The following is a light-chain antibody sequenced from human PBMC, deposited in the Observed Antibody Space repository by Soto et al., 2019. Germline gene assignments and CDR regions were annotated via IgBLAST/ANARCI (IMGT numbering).Light chain of an antibody. J-gene: IGKJ5*01. CDR3: QQYNYSPRT. CDR1: QSISSD. V-gene: IGKV3-15*01. Sequence: EIEMPQSPASLSVSPGERAAISCRASQSISSDLGWYQQKPEEAQRLLFYGASIRATGVPSRFSGSWSGTVFTLTISRLHSEYSAFYCYQQYNYSPRTFGQGTRLEIK. CDR2: GAS.